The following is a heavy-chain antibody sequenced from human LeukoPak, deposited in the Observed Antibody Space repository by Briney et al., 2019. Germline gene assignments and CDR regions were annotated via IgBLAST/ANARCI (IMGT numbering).Heavy chain of an antibody. CDR1: GGSFSGYY. V-gene: IGHV4-34*01. CDR2: INHSGST. J-gene: IGHJ4*02. CDR3: ARRAYSSGWRFDY. D-gene: IGHD6-19*01. Sequence: PSETLSLTCAVYGGSFSGYYWSWIRQPPGKGLEWIGEINHSGSTNYNPSLKSRVTISVDTSKNQFSLKLSSVTAADTAVYYCARRAYSSGWRFDYWGQGTLVTVSS.